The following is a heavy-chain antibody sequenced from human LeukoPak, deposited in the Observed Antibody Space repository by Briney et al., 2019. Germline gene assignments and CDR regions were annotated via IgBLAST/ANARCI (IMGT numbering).Heavy chain of an antibody. CDR3: ASTATTAYYYYYYGMDV. Sequence: SETLSLTCTVSGGSISGSSYYWGWIRQPPGKGLEWIGRIYTSGSTNYNPSLKSRVTMSVDTSKNQFSLKLSSVIAADTAVYYCASTATTAYYYYYYGMDVWGQGTTVTVSS. D-gene: IGHD5-18*01. CDR1: GGSISGSSYY. J-gene: IGHJ6*02. V-gene: IGHV4-39*07. CDR2: IYTSGST.